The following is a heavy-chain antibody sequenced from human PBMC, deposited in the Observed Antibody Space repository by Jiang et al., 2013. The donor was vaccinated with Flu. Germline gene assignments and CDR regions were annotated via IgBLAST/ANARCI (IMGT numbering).Heavy chain of an antibody. J-gene: IGHJ5*02. D-gene: IGHD1-26*01. V-gene: IGHV4-4*07. Sequence: GSGLVKPSETLSLTCTVSGGSMGNFYWSWIRQPAGKGLEWIGRIYTSGSTNYNPSLKSRVTMSVDTSKNQFSLKLSSVTAADTAVYFCARAFSGSPYNWFDPWGQGTLVTVSS. CDR2: IYTSGST. CDR1: GGSMGNFY. CDR3: ARAFSGSPYNWFDP.